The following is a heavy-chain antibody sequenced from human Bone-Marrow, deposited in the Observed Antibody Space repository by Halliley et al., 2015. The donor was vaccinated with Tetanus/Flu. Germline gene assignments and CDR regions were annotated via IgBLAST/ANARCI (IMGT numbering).Heavy chain of an antibody. J-gene: IGHJ4*02. CDR3: VKGYYDSSVGDAFDS. CDR2: ISTGGVTK. Sequence: YVSSISTGGVTKYYADSVKGRFTISRDNSKDTLSLQMRSLRDDDTAFYYCVKGYYDSSVGDAFDSWGQGTLVTVSS. D-gene: IGHD3-22*01. V-gene: IGHV3-64D*06.